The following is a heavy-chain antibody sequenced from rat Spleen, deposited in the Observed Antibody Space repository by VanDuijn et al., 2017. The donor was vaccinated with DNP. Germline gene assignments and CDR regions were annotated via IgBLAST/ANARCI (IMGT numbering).Heavy chain of an antibody. J-gene: IGHJ2*01. CDR1: GFTFSDYY. CDR3: ATGGSPYYFDY. Sequence: EVQLVESGGGLVQPGRSLKLSCAASGFTFSDYYMAWVRQAPTKGLEWVAYISYDGGSTYHGDSVKGRFTLSRDIAKSTLYLQLDSLRSEDTATYYCATGGSPYYFDYWGQGVMVTVSS. D-gene: IGHD5-1*01. V-gene: IGHV5-20*01. CDR2: ISYDGGST.